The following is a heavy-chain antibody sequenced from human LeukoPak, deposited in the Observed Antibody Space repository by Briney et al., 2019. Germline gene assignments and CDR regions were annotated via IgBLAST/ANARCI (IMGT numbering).Heavy chain of an antibody. J-gene: IGHJ5*02. CDR3: ARTNWFDP. CDR1: GYTFTSYY. V-gene: IGHV1-46*01. CDR2: INPSGGST. Sequence: ASVKVSCKAPGYTFTSYYMHWVRQAPGQGLEWMGIINPSGGSTTYAQKLQGRVTMTTDTSTSTAYMELRSLRSDDTAVYYCARTNWFDPWGQGTLVTVSS.